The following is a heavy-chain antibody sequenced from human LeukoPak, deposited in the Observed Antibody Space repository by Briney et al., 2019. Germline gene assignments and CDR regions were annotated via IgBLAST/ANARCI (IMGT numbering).Heavy chain of an antibody. D-gene: IGHD2-15*01. J-gene: IGHJ4*02. V-gene: IGHV4-59*08. CDR1: GGSISSNY. CDR3: ARTYCSGGSCHFDY. Sequence: KSSETLSLTCTVSGGSISSNYWSWIRQPPGKGLEWIAYIFYSGTTDSNPSLKSRVTISVDTSKNQFSLKLSSVTAADTAVYYCARTYCSGGSCHFDYWGQGTLVTVSS. CDR2: IFYSGTT.